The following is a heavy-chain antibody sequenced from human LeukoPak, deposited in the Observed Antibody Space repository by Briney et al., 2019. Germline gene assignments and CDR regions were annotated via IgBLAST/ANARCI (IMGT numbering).Heavy chain of an antibody. V-gene: IGHV5-51*01. CDR3: ARHGHCTNGVCYPNYYYYMDV. J-gene: IGHJ6*03. D-gene: IGHD2-8*01. Sequence: NPGESLKISCKGSGYSFTSYWIGWVRQMPGKGLDWMGIIYPDDSDTRYSPSFEGQVIISVDKSISTAYLQWSSLKASDTATYYCARHGHCTNGVCYPNYYYYMDVWGKGTTVTVSS. CDR1: GYSFTSYW. CDR2: IYPDDSDT.